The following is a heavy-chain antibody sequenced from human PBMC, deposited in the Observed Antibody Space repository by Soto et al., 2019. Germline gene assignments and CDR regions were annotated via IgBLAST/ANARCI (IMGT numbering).Heavy chain of an antibody. V-gene: IGHV1-2*02. D-gene: IGHD3-10*01. Sequence: QVQLVQSGAELKEPGDSVRVSCEASGYTFTAYYIHWVRQAPGQGLEWMGWINLRFGDTSYAQDFQGRVSMTRDTSISTVYMELSRLTSDDTAIYYCARNMDYYYGPGSGNGHGFWGQGTTVTVFS. CDR2: INLRFGDT. J-gene: IGHJ6*02. CDR3: ARNMDYYYGPGSGNGHGF. CDR1: GYTFTAYY.